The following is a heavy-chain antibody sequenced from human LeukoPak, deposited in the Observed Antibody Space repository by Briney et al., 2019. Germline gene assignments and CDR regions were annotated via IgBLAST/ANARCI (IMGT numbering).Heavy chain of an antibody. CDR1: CGSISSYH. V-gene: IGHV4-59*08. CDR2: VYYSGST. J-gene: IGHJ3*02. D-gene: IGHD3-10*01. CDR3: ARRETSAGWGIFAFDI. Sequence: PSETLSFTCTVSCGSISSYHWNWIRQPPGKGLGWIGYVYYSGSTNYNPSLKSRVTISVDTSKNQFSLKLSSVTAADTAVYYCARRETSAGWGIFAFDIWGQGTMVTVSS.